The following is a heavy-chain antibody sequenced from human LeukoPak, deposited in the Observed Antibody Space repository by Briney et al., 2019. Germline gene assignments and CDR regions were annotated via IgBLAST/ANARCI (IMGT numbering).Heavy chain of an antibody. CDR2: VYPGDSDT. J-gene: IGHJ4*02. V-gene: IGHV5-51*01. D-gene: IGHD1/OR15-1a*01. CDR3: ARLPRRTTHTDY. CDR1: GYSFTTYW. Sequence: GESLKISCKASGYSFTTYWIAWVRQLPGKGLEWMGSVYPGDSDTRYSPSFQGQVTISADKSISTAYLQWSSLKASDTAMYYCARLPRRTTHTDYWGQGTLVTVSS.